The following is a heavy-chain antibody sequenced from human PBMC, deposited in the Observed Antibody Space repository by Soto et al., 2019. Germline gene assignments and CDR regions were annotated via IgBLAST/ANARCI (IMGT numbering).Heavy chain of an antibody. CDR2: TYYRSKWYN. J-gene: IGHJ4*02. Sequence: SQTLSLTCAISGDSVSSNSAAWNWIRQSPSRGLEWLGGTYYRSKWYNDYTVSVKSRITINPDTSKNQFSLQLNSVTPEDTAVYYCARTTVTTNSADYWGQGTLVTVSX. V-gene: IGHV6-1*01. CDR3: ARTTVTTNSADY. CDR1: GDSVSSNSAA. D-gene: IGHD4-4*01.